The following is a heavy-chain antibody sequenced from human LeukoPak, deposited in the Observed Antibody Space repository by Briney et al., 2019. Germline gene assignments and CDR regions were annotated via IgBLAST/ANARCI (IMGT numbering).Heavy chain of an antibody. V-gene: IGHV1-58*01. J-gene: IGHJ4*02. Sequence: GASVKVSCKASGFTFTSSAVQWVRQARVQRLEWIGWIVVGSGNTNYAQKFQERVTITRDMSTSTAYMELSSLRSEDTAVYYCAASPITGTTPLDYWGQGTLVTVSS. D-gene: IGHD1-7*01. CDR3: AASPITGTTPLDY. CDR2: IVVGSGNT. CDR1: GFTFTSSA.